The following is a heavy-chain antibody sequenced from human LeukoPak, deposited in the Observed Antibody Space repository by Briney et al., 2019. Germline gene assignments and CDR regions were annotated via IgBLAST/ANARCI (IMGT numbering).Heavy chain of an antibody. V-gene: IGHV6-1*01. Sequence: SQTLSLTCAISGDSVSSNSVAWNWIRQSPSRGLEWLGRTFYRSKWYNDYAVSVKSRITINPDTSKNQFSLQLNFVTPEDTAVYYCARGAAVAGRMDVWGQGTTVTVSS. CDR1: GDSVSSNSVA. CDR2: TFYRSKWYN. J-gene: IGHJ6*02. D-gene: IGHD6-19*01. CDR3: ARGAAVAGRMDV.